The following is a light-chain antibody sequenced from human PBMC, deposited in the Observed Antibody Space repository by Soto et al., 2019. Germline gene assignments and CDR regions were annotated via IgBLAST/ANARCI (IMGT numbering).Light chain of an antibody. J-gene: IGKJ2*01. CDR3: QQYGRSSMYT. CDR1: QSVSNSY. CDR2: AAS. Sequence: EIVLTQSPGTLSLSPGERATLSCRASQSVSNSYLAWYQQKPGQAPRLLIYAASSRATGIPDRFSGSGSGTAFTLTISSLEPADFAVFYCQQYGRSSMYTFGQGTKLEIK. V-gene: IGKV3-20*01.